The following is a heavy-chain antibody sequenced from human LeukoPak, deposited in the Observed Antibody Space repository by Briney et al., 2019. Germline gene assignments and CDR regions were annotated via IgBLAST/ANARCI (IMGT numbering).Heavy chain of an antibody. CDR3: AKGGYSSGWYFDY. CDR1: GFTFSIHS. V-gene: IGHV3-21*01. J-gene: IGHJ4*02. CDR2: ISSGSSHI. D-gene: IGHD6-19*01. Sequence: GGSLRLSCAASGFTFSIHSLSWVRQSPGKGLEWVPSISSGSSHIYYADSMKGRFTISRDNAKNSLFLQMNSLRAEDTAVYYCAKGGYSSGWYFDYWGQGTLVTVSS.